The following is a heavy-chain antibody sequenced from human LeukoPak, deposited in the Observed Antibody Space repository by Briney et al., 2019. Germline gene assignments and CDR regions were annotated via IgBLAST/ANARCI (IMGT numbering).Heavy chain of an antibody. D-gene: IGHD3-10*01. Sequence: GVSVKVSCKASGYTFTSYAMHWVRQAPGQRLEWMGWINAGNGNTKYSQKFQGRVTITRDTSASTAYMELSSLRSEDTAVYYCARDGLYYDYVDYWGQGTLVTVSS. CDR2: INAGNGNT. J-gene: IGHJ4*02. CDR3: ARDGLYYDYVDY. V-gene: IGHV1-3*01. CDR1: GYTFTSYA.